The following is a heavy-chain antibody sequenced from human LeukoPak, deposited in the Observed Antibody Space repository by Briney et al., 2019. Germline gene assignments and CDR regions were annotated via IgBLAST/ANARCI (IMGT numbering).Heavy chain of an antibody. Sequence: GGSLRLSCAASGFTFSSYAMHWVRQAPGKGLEWVAVISYDGSNKCYADSVKGRFTISRDNSKNTLYLQMNSLRAEDTAVYYCARDEGLDYWGQGTLVTVSS. V-gene: IGHV3-30-3*01. CDR1: GFTFSSYA. CDR2: ISYDGSNK. J-gene: IGHJ4*02. CDR3: ARDEGLDY.